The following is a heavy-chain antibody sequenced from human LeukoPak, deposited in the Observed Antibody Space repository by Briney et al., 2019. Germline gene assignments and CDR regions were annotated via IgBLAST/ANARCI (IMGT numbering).Heavy chain of an antibody. CDR1: GASIGSYF. Sequence: SETLSLTCTVSGASIGSYFWSWIRQPAGKGLGWIGRFYPSGNTNYSRSLESRVTMSVDTSRNQLSLEVRSVTAADTAVYYCARDSGSINYFYGMDVWGQGTTVTVSS. D-gene: IGHD1-26*01. CDR3: ARDSGSINYFYGMDV. CDR2: FYPSGNT. V-gene: IGHV4-4*07. J-gene: IGHJ6*02.